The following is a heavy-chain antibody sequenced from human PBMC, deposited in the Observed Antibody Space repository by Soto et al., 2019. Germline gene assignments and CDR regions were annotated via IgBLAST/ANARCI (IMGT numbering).Heavy chain of an antibody. CDR1: GGSISSSSYY. CDR2: IYYSGST. Sequence: SETLSLTCTVSGGSISSSSYYWGWIRQPPGKGLEWIGSIYYSGSTYYNPSLKSRVTISVDTSKNQFSLKLSSVTAADTAVYYCARHIANLFDSSSWLYYFDYWGQGTLVTVSS. CDR3: ARHIANLFDSSSWLYYFDY. J-gene: IGHJ4*02. D-gene: IGHD6-13*01. V-gene: IGHV4-39*01.